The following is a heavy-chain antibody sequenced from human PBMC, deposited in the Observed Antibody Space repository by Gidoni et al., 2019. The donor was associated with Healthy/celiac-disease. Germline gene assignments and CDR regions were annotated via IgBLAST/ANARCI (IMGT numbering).Heavy chain of an antibody. J-gene: IGHJ3*02. Sequence: QVQLVQSVAEVQKPGASVKVSCKASVYTFTSYDINWVRQANGQGLDWMGWMNSNSCNTGDAQKFQGRVTMTRNTSISTAYMELSSLRSEDTAVYYCARGSRKAPYYYDSKEDDAFDIWGQGTMVTVSS. D-gene: IGHD3-22*01. V-gene: IGHV1-8*01. CDR2: MNSNSCNT. CDR1: VYTFTSYD. CDR3: ARGSRKAPYYYDSKEDDAFDI.